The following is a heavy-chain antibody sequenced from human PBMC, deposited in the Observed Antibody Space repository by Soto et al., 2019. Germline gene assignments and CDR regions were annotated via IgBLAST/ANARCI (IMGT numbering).Heavy chain of an antibody. D-gene: IGHD4-17*01. CDR2: ISYDGSNK. CDR1: GFTFSSYA. J-gene: IGHJ4*02. Sequence: QVQLVESGGGVVQPGRSLRLSCAASGFTFSSYAMHWVRQAPGKGLEWVAVISYDGSNKYYADSVKGRFTISRDNSKNTLYLQMNSLRAEDTAVYYCAREGDYGNWYFDYWGQGTLVTVSS. CDR3: AREGDYGNWYFDY. V-gene: IGHV3-30-3*01.